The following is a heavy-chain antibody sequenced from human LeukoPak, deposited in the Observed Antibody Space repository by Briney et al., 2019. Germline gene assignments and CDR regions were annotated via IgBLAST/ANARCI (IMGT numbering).Heavy chain of an antibody. J-gene: IGHJ4*02. V-gene: IGHV3-48*03. CDR2: ISSSGSTI. CDR3: ARLFSTAHY. Sequence: PGGSLRLSCEASGFTFNRHWMNWVRQVPGKGLEWVSLISSSGSTIYYADSVKGRFTISRDNAKNSLYLQMNSLRAEDTAVYYCARLFSTAHYWGQGTLVTVSS. CDR1: GFTFNRHW. D-gene: IGHD2-21*01.